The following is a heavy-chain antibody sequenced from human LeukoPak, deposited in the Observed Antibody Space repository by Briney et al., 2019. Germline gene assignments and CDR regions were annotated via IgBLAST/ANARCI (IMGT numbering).Heavy chain of an antibody. CDR2: IYYSGST. V-gene: IGHV4-39*01. D-gene: IGHD5-18*01. J-gene: IGHJ4*02. CDR1: GGSISSSSYY. Sequence: SETLSLTCTVSGGSISSSSYYWGWIRQPPGKGLEWIGSIYYSGSTYYSPSLKSRVTISVDTSKNQFSLKLSSVTAADTAVYYCARRRDTAMVTDPYYFDYWGQGTLVTVSS. CDR3: ARRRDTAMVTDPYYFDY.